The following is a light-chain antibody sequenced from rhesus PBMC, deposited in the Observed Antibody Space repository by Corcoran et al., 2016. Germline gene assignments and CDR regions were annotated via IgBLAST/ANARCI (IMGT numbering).Light chain of an antibody. CDR3: QHYYSTPFT. Sequence: DIQMTQSPSSLSASVGDRVTITCRASQGITNDLAWYQQKPGETPKLLIYEASSLQSGMPSRLSGSGSWTDFTLTISSLQSEDFSTYYCQHYYSTPFTFGPGTKLDIK. CDR2: EAS. CDR1: QGITND. J-gene: IGKJ3*01. V-gene: IGKV1-25*01.